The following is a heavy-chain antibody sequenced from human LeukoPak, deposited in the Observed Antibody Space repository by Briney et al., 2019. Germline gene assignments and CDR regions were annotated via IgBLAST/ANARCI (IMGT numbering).Heavy chain of an antibody. CDR2: IKSNTDGGTT. CDR3: NINAGYEGLADY. CDR1: GFTFSKSW. D-gene: IGHD5-12*01. Sequence: GRSLRLSCAASGFTFSKSWMGWVRQAPGKGLEWVGRIKSNTDGGTTDYAAPVKGRFTISRDDSKNTLYIQMNSPKTEDTAVYYANINAGYEGLADYWGQGTLVTVYS. J-gene: IGHJ4*02. V-gene: IGHV3-15*01.